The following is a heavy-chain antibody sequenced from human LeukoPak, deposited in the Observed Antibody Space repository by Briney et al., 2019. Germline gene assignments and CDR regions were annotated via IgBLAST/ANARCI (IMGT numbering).Heavy chain of an antibody. Sequence: PGGSLRLSCAASGFTFNNYGMNWVRQAPGKGLEWVSAISGSGGNTYYADSVKGRFTISRDNSKNTLYLQMNSLRAEDTAVYYCAKWGHYYDSSGYSLPGGFDYWGQGTLVTVSS. J-gene: IGHJ4*02. CDR2: ISGSGGNT. CDR1: GFTFNNYG. CDR3: AKWGHYYDSSGYSLPGGFDY. V-gene: IGHV3-23*01. D-gene: IGHD3-22*01.